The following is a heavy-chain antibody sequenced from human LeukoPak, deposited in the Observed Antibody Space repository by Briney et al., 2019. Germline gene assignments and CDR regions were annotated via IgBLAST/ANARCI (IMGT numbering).Heavy chain of an antibody. CDR2: ISSSSTYI. V-gene: IGHV3-21*01. CDR3: ARVPYSGYDSAYYYGMDV. J-gene: IGHJ6*02. CDR1: GFTFNSYN. D-gene: IGHD5-12*01. Sequence: GGSLRLSCAASGFTFNSYNMNWVRQAPGQGLEWVSSISSSSTYIYYADSVKGRFTISRDNAKNSLYLQMNNLRAEDTAVYYCARVPYSGYDSAYYYGMDVRGQGTTVTVSS.